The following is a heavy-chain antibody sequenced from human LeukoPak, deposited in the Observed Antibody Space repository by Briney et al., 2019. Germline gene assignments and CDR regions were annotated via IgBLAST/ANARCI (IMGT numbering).Heavy chain of an antibody. CDR1: GYSFTSYW. J-gene: IGHJ4*02. V-gene: IGHV5-51*01. CDR2: IYPGDSDT. Sequence: LGESLKISCKGSGYSFTSYWIGWVRQMPGKGLECMGIIYPGDSDTRYSPSFQGQVTISADRSISTAYLQWSSLKASDTAMYYCARLILPTSSWYYFDSWGQGTLVTVSS. D-gene: IGHD6-13*01. CDR3: ARLILPTSSWYYFDS.